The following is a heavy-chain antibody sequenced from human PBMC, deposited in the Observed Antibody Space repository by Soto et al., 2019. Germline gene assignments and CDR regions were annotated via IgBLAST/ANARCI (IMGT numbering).Heavy chain of an antibody. V-gene: IGHV4-34*01. J-gene: IGHJ6*03. CDR1: GGSFSGYQ. D-gene: IGHD3-10*01. Sequence: QVQLQQWGAGLLKPSETLSLTCAVYGGSFSGYQWTWIRQTPGKGLEWIGEINDSGNINYNPSLMSRDTLFLATPKKQISLTLSSVTAADPAVYYCARGLILWFGELSRRGGYYYYMDVWGEGTTVIVSS. CDR3: ARGLILWFGELSRRGGYYYYMDV. CDR2: INDSGNI.